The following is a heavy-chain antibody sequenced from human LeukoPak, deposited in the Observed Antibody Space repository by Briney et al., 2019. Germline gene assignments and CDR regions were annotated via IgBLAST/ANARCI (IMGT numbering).Heavy chain of an antibody. J-gene: IGHJ4*02. V-gene: IGHV4-39*07. CDR2: IYYSGST. D-gene: IGHD2-2*01. CDR1: GGSISSSSYY. Sequence: PSETLSLTCIVSGGSISSSSYYWGWIRQPPGKGLQWIGNIYYSGSTYYNPSLKSRVTISVDTSKNQFSLKLSSVTAADTAVYYCARSLPAAMYLDYWGQGTLVTVSS. CDR3: ARSLPAAMYLDY.